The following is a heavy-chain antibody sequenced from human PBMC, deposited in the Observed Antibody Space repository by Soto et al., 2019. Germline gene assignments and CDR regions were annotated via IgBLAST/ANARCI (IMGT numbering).Heavy chain of an antibody. CDR2: INPSGGST. D-gene: IGHD2-15*01. Sequence: GASVKVSCKASGYTFTSYYMHWVRQAPGQGLEWMGIINPSGGSTSYAQKFQGRVTMTRDTSTSTVYMELSSLSSEDTAVYYCARDRGGGVFDPWGQGTLVTVSS. CDR1: GYTFTSYY. V-gene: IGHV1-46*01. CDR3: ARDRGGGVFDP. J-gene: IGHJ5*02.